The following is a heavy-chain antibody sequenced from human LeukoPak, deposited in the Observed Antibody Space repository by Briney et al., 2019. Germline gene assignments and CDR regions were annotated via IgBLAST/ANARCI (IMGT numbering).Heavy chain of an antibody. Sequence: PSQTLSVTCTVSGGSIRSGGYYWSWIRQHPGKCLEWIGYIYYSGRTYYNPSLKSRVTISVDTSKNQFSLKLSSVTAADTAVYYGARSRPTVTFDYGGEGTLVTVSS. V-gene: IGHV4-31*03. CDR3: ARSRPTVTFDY. CDR1: GGSIRSGGYY. J-gene: IGHJ4*02. D-gene: IGHD4-11*01. CDR2: IYYSGRT.